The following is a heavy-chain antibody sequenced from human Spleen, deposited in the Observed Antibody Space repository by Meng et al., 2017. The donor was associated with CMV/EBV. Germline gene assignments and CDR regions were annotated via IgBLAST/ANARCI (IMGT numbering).Heavy chain of an antibody. CDR3: ASPIILVPAVVDYYYGVDV. J-gene: IGHJ6*02. CDR1: GYTFSGYY. CDR2: INQNSGAT. D-gene: IGHD2-2*01. V-gene: IGHV1-2*02. Sequence: ASVKVSCKASGYTFSGYYIHWVRQAPGQGLEWMGWINQNSGATNYAQRFQGRVTMTWDTAISTAYMELRRLTSDDTAVYYCASPIILVPAVVDYYYGVDVWGRGTTVTVSS.